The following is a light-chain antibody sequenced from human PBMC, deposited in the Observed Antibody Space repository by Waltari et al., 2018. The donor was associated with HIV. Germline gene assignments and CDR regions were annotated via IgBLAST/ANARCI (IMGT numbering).Light chain of an antibody. CDR2: DAS. V-gene: IGKV1-33*01. CDR3: QQYNNLPRT. J-gene: IGKJ2*02. Sequence: DIQMTQSPSSLSASVGVRVTITCQASQDINKYLNWYQQKSGKAPKLLIYDASNLETGVPSRFSGSGSGTDFTFSISSLQPEDIATYYCQQYNNLPRTFGQGTKLEI. CDR1: QDINKY.